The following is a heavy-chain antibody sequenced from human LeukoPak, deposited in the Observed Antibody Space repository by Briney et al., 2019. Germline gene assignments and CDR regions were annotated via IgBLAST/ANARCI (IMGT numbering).Heavy chain of an antibody. CDR3: ASGPSFITIFY. D-gene: IGHD3-3*01. Sequence: SQTLSLTCTVSGGSISSGDYYWSWIRQPPGKGLEWIGYIYYSGSTYYNPSLKSRVTISVDTSKNQFSLKLSSMTAADTAVYYCASGPSFITIFYWGQGTLVTVSS. J-gene: IGHJ4*02. CDR1: GGSISSGDYY. CDR2: IYYSGST. V-gene: IGHV4-30-4*08.